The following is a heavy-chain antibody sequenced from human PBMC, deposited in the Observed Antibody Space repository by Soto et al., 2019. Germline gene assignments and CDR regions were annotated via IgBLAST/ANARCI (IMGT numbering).Heavy chain of an antibody. CDR3: ATQQLAGSVY. CDR1: GFTFSDYW. Sequence: EVQLVESGGDLVQPGGPLRLSCAASGFTFSDYWMHCVRQVPGKGLVWDSRIDNGGTGTSYADFVKGRFAISRDDAKNTLYLQMNSLRADATAIYYCATQQLAGSVYWGQGTLVTVSS. J-gene: IGHJ4*02. CDR2: IDNGGTGT. V-gene: IGHV3-74*01. D-gene: IGHD6-13*01.